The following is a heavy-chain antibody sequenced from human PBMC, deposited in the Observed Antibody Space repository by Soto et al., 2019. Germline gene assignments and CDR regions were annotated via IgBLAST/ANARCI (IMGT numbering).Heavy chain of an antibody. CDR1: GGSISSGGYY. CDR2: IYYSGST. CDR3: ARDHYYYDSSGYSWFDP. V-gene: IGHV4-31*03. Sequence: SETLSLTCTVSGGSISSGGYYWSWIRQHPGKGLEWIGYIYYSGSTYYNPSLKSRVTISVDTSKNQFSLKLSSVTAADTAVYYCARDHYYYDSSGYSWFDPWGQGTLVTVSS. J-gene: IGHJ5*02. D-gene: IGHD3-22*01.